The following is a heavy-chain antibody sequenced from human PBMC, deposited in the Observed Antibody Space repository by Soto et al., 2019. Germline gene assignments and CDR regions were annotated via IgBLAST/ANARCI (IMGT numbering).Heavy chain of an antibody. CDR3: VHSRCGGDCLQSYSSHSYYGLDV. D-gene: IGHD2-21*02. V-gene: IGHV2-5*02. CDR1: GLSLSTTGVG. J-gene: IGHJ6*02. Sequence: QITLKESGPTLVKPTQTLTLTCTFSGLSLSTTGVGVGWIRQPPGKALEWLALIYWDDDKRYSPSLKSRLTITKDTSKNQVVLTMTNMDPVDTATYYCVHSRCGGDCLQSYSSHSYYGLDVWGQGTTVTVSS. CDR2: IYWDDDK.